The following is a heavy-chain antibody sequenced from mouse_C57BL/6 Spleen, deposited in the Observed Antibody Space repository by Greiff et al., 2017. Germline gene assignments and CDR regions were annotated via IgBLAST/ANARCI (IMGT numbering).Heavy chain of an antibody. CDR2: SRNKANDYTT. D-gene: IGHD2-4*01. J-gene: IGHJ2*01. Sequence: EVMLVESGGGLVQSGRSLRLSCATSGFTFSDFYMEWVRQAPGTGLEWLAASRNKANDYTTEYSASVKGRFIDTSDTSQSILYLQMNALRAEDTAIYYCARDAGRYDYDYFDYWGQGTTLTVSS. V-gene: IGHV7-1*01. CDR3: ARDAGRYDYDYFDY. CDR1: GFTFSDFY.